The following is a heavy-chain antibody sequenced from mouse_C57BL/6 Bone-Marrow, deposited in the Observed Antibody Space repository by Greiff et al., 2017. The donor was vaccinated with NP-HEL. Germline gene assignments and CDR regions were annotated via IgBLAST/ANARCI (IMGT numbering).Heavy chain of an antibody. CDR2: IWSDGST. Sequence: QVQLQQSGPGLVAPSQSLSITCTVSGFSLTSYGVHWVRQPPGKGLEWLVVIWSDGSTTYNSALKSRLSISKDNSKSQVFLKMNSLQTDDTAMYYCARQEPTVVATRYAMDYWGQGTSVTVSS. V-gene: IGHV2-6-1*01. CDR1: GFSLTSYG. J-gene: IGHJ4*01. D-gene: IGHD1-1*01. CDR3: ARQEPTVVATRYAMDY.